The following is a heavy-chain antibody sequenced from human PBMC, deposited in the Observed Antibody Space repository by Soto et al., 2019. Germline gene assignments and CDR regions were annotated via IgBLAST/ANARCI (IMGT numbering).Heavy chain of an antibody. CDR2: IYHSGST. CDR3: ARTTRIFGVVMSYYMDV. V-gene: IGHV4-4*02. D-gene: IGHD3-3*01. Sequence: QVQLQESGPGLVKPSGTLSLTCAVSSGSISSSNWWSWVRQPPGKGLEWIGEIYHSGSTNYNPSLKSRVTISVDKSKNQFSLKLSSVTAAYTAVYYCARTTRIFGVVMSYYMDVWGKGTTVTVSS. CDR1: SGSISSSNW. J-gene: IGHJ6*03.